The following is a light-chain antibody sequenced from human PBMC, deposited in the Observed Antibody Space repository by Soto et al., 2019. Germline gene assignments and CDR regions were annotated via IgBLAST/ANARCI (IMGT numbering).Light chain of an antibody. CDR3: QHQSNWPRT. J-gene: IGKJ1*01. CDR2: GSS. CDR1: QSVSSN. Sequence: EIVMTQSPATLSVSPVERATLSCMASQSVSSNLAWYQQKPGQAPRLLIHGSSTRATGIPARFSGSGSGTEFTLTISSLQSEDFAVYYCQHQSNWPRTFGRGTKVDIK. V-gene: IGKV3-15*01.